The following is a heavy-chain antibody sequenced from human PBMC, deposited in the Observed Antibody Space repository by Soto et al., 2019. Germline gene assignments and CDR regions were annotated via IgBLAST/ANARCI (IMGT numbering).Heavy chain of an antibody. CDR1: GGSISSYY. J-gene: IGHJ4*02. CDR3: ARAYSGYDPYYFGY. CDR2: IYYSGST. D-gene: IGHD5-12*01. V-gene: IGHV4-59*01. Sequence: SETLSLTCTVSGGSISSYYWSWIRQPPGKGLEWIGYIYYSGSTNYNPSLKSRVTISVDTSKNQFSLKLSSVTAADTAVYYCARAYSGYDPYYFGYWGQGTLVTVSS.